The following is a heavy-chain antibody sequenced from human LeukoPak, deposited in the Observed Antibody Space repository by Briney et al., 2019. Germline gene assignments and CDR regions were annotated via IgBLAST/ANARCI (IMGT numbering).Heavy chain of an antibody. J-gene: IGHJ5*02. CDR2: INPNSGGT. CDR1: GYTFTGYY. CDR3: ARSPGQSLRSAWFDP. V-gene: IGHV1-2*02. Sequence: ASVKVSCKASGYTFTGYYMHWVRQAPGQGLEWMGWINPNSGGTNYAQKFQGRVTMTRDTSISTAYMELSRLRSDDTAVYYCARSPGQSLRSAWFDPWGQGTLVTVSS. D-gene: IGHD4-17*01.